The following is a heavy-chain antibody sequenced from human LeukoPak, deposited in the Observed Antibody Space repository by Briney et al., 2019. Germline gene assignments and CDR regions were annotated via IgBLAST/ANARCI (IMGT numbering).Heavy chain of an antibody. V-gene: IGHV3-23*01. J-gene: IGHJ1*01. Sequence: GGPLRLSCTVSGFSRSRYEMSWIRQAPGKGLECASSIDYDGGSGHYAASVKGRFNISRDNSKNTLFLHLNSLRGEDTAVYYCTRNSGWYGLSWGQGTLVTVSS. CDR1: GFSRSRYE. CDR2: IDYDGGSG. CDR3: TRNSGWYGLS. D-gene: IGHD6-19*01.